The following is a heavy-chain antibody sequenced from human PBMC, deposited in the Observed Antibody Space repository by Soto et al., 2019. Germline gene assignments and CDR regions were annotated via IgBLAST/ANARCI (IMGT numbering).Heavy chain of an antibody. CDR1: GGTFSSYT. V-gene: IGHV1-69*02. CDR2: IIPILGIA. Sequence: SVKVSCKASGGTFSSYTISWVRQAPGQGLEWMGRIIPILGIANYAQKFQGRVTITADKSTSTAYMELSSLRSEDTAVYYCARGRMSSTLYYYDSSGPLSDAFDIWGQGTMVTVSS. CDR3: ARGRMSSTLYYYDSSGPLSDAFDI. D-gene: IGHD3-22*01. J-gene: IGHJ3*02.